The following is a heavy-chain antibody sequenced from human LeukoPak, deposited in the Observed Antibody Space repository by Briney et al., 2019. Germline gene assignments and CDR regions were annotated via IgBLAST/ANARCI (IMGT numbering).Heavy chain of an antibody. J-gene: IGHJ4*02. CDR2: ISGNGENT. CDR1: GFTFDDYA. CDR3: SKGRRAHRFYGTFDS. V-gene: IGHV3-43*02. Sequence: PGGSLRLSCTASGFTFDDYAMHWVRQTPGKGLEWVSLISGNGENTYYADSVKGRFTISRDTSKNSLYLQMNSLRTADTAFYSSSKGRRAHRFYGTFDSWGQGTPVTVSS. D-gene: IGHD4-17*01.